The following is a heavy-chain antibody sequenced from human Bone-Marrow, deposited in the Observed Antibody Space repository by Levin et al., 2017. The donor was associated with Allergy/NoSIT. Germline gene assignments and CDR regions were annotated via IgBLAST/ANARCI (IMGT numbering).Heavy chain of an antibody. CDR3: ASLSGWYNH. CDR2: INPNSGGT. V-gene: IGHV1-2*02. CDR1: GYTFIDYY. Sequence: AGESLKISCKASGYTFIDYYIHWVRQAPGQGLEWMGWINPNSGGTEYAQKFQDRVTLARDTSISTVYLYMSSLRSDDTAMYYCASLSGWYNHWGQGSLVTVSS. D-gene: IGHD6-25*01. J-gene: IGHJ5*02.